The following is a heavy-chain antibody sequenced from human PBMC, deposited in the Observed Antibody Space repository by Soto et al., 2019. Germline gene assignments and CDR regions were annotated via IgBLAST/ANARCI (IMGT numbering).Heavy chain of an antibody. CDR1: GASTVSHYH. Sequence: PSDTLSLTCSVSGASTVSHYHWTWIRQPPGKGLEWMGYIFNSGTTFYNPSLTSRLSISMDTSGNHFSLELRSVTAADTAVYYCALALGPTTGLDYWGQGTLVTVS. D-gene: IGHD1-26*01. J-gene: IGHJ4*02. CDR3: ALALGPTTGLDY. CDR2: IFNSGTT. V-gene: IGHV4-31*02.